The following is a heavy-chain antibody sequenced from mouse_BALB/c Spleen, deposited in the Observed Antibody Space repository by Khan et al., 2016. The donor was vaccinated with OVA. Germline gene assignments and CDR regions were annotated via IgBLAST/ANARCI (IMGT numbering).Heavy chain of an antibody. D-gene: IGHD2-2*01. V-gene: IGHV9-3-1*01. CDR2: INTYTGEP. CDR1: GYTFTNYG. Sequence: QIQLVQSGPELKKPGETVKISCKASGYTFTNYGMNWVKQPPGKGLKWMGWINTYTGEPTYVDDFKGRFAFSLETSASTAYLQINNLKNEDTATYLCARGYWYFDVWGAGTTVTVSS. J-gene: IGHJ1*01. CDR3: ARGYWYFDV.